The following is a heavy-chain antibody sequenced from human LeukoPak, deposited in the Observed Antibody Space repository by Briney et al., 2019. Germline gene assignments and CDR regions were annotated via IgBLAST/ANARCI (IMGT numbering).Heavy chain of an antibody. Sequence: GGSLRLSYAASGFTFSSYAMSWVRQAPGKGLELVSAISGSGGSTYYADSVKGRFTISRDNSKNTLYLQMNSLRAEDTAVYYCAKDFHSSGYYFEFWTFDYWGQGTLVTVSS. CDR3: AKDFHSSGYYFEFWTFDY. CDR2: ISGSGGST. CDR1: GFTFSSYA. D-gene: IGHD3-22*01. V-gene: IGHV3-23*01. J-gene: IGHJ4*02.